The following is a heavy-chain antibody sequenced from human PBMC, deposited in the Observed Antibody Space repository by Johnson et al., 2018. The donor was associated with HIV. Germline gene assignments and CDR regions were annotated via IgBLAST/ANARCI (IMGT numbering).Heavy chain of an antibody. CDR2: ISSSGSTI. J-gene: IGHJ3*02. CDR1: GFTFRDYY. V-gene: IGHV3-11*04. CDR3: AKDDQNYYGSGSYYDAFDI. Sequence: VQLVESGGDLVKPGGSLRLSCAASGFTFRDYYMSWIRQAPGKGLEWVSYISSSGSTIYYADSVKGRFTISRDNAKNSLYLQMNSLRAEDTAVYYCAKDDQNYYGSGSYYDAFDIWGQGTMVTVSS. D-gene: IGHD3-10*01.